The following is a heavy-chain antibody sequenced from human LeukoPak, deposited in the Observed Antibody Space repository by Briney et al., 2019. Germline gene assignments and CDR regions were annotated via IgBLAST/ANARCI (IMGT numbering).Heavy chain of an antibody. CDR3: ARDSGDGSSGYSPNFDY. D-gene: IGHD3-22*01. CDR2: IIPIFGTA. CDR1: GGTFSSYA. Sequence: SVKVSCKASGGTFSSYAISWVRQAPGQGLEWMGGIIPIFGTANYAQKFQGRVTITTDESTSTAYMELSSLRSEDTAVYYCARDSGDGSSGYSPNFDYWGQGTLVTVSS. J-gene: IGHJ4*02. V-gene: IGHV1-69*05.